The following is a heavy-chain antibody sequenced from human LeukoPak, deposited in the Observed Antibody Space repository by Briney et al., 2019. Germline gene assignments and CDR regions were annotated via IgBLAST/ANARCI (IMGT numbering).Heavy chain of an antibody. J-gene: IGHJ4*02. D-gene: IGHD4-17*01. V-gene: IGHV3-23*01. CDR3: ARPSYGDFSNFDY. CDR2: IDGSGDHT. CDR1: GFTFSNYA. Sequence: GGSLRLSCAASGFTFSNYAMSWVRQALGQGLEWVSSIDGSGDHTYHGDSVKGRFTISRDNSKNMLFLQLNGLRAEDTAMYYCARPSYGDFSNFDYWGQGTLVTVSS.